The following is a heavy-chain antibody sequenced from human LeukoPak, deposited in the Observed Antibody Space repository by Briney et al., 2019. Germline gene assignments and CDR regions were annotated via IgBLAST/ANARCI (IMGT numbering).Heavy chain of an antibody. CDR2: IYTSGST. J-gene: IGHJ3*02. V-gene: IGHV4-4*07. Sequence: PSETLSLTCTVSGGSISSYYWSWIRQPAGKGLEYIGRIYTSGSTNYNPSLKSRVTISVDTSKNQFSLKLSSVTAADTAVYYCAREVVVPAAIRSAVAFDIWGQGTMVTVSS. CDR1: GGSISSYY. CDR3: AREVVVPAAIRSAVAFDI. D-gene: IGHD2-2*02.